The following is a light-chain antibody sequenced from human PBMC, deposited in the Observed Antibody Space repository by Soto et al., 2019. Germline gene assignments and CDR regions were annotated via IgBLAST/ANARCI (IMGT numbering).Light chain of an antibody. J-gene: IGKJ3*01. Sequence: EIVLTQSPATLSLSPGERATLSCRASQSVSSYLAWYQQKPGQAPRLLIYDASNRAPGIPARFSGSGSGTDFTLTISSLEPEDLAVYYCQQRSSQFTFGPGTKVDIK. CDR3: QQRSSQFT. V-gene: IGKV3-11*01. CDR1: QSVSSY. CDR2: DAS.